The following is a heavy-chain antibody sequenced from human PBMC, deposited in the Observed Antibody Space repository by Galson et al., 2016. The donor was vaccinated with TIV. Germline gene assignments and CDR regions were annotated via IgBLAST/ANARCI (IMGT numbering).Heavy chain of an antibody. D-gene: IGHD2-21*01. CDR2: ISDGGKT. Sequence: SLRLSCAASGLSVSINYMTWVRQGPGKGLEWVSLISDGGKTYYSDSVKGRFTISRDSSKNTLYLHMSRLRVEDTAVYYCTRDRVVDATYYYYYYGIDVWGQGTAVTVSS. V-gene: IGHV3-66*02. CDR3: TRDRVVDATYYYYYYGIDV. CDR1: GLSVSINY. J-gene: IGHJ6*02.